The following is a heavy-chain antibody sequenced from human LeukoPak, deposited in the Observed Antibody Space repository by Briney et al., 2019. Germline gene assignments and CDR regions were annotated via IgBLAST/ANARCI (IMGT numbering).Heavy chain of an antibody. D-gene: IGHD5-18*01. Sequence: PGRSLRLSCAASGFTFSSYAMNWVRQAPGKGLEWVSAISGSGGSTYYADSVKGRFTISRDNSKNTLYLQMNSLRAEDTAVYYCAKSHGYSYGAQYSFDYWGQGTLVTVSS. J-gene: IGHJ4*02. CDR2: ISGSGGST. CDR3: AKSHGYSYGAQYSFDY. CDR1: GFTFSSYA. V-gene: IGHV3-23*01.